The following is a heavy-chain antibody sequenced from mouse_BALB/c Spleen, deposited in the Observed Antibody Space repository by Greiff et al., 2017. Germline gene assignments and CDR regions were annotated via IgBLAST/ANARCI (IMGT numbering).Heavy chain of an antibody. Sequence: QQSGPELVKPGASVKISCKASGYTFTDYYINWVKQKPGQGLEWIGWIYPGSGNTKYNEKFKGKATLTVDTSSSTAYMQLSSLTSEDTAVYFCARCELGLPYYYAMDYWGQGTSVTVSS. D-gene: IGHD3-1*01. J-gene: IGHJ4*01. CDR2: IYPGSGNT. V-gene: IGHV1-84*02. CDR1: GYTFTDYY. CDR3: ARCELGLPYYYAMDY.